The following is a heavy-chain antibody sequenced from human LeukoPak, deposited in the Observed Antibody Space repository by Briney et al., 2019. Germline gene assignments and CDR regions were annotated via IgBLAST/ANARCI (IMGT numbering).Heavy chain of an antibody. CDR3: AKEKDIVVVPAAGGFDY. J-gene: IGHJ4*02. V-gene: IGHV3-30*02. CDR2: IRYDGSNK. Sequence: GGSLRLSCAASGFTFSSYGMHWVRQAPGKGLGWVAFIRYDGSNKYYADSVKGRFTISRDNSKNTLYLQMNSLRAEDTAVYYCAKEKDIVVVPAAGGFDYWGQGTLVTVSS. D-gene: IGHD2-2*01. CDR1: GFTFSSYG.